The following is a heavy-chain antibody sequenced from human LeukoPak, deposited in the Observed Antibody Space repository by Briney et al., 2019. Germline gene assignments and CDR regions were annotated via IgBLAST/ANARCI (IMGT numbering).Heavy chain of an antibody. Sequence: GGSLRLSCAASGFTFSSYGMHWVRQAPGKGLEWVAVISYDGSNKYYADSVKGRFTISRDNSKNTLYLQMNSLRAEDTAVYYCATMFDYRNYYFDYWGQGTLVTVSS. CDR3: ATMFDYRNYYFDY. V-gene: IGHV3-30*03. D-gene: IGHD4-4*01. J-gene: IGHJ4*02. CDR1: GFTFSSYG. CDR2: ISYDGSNK.